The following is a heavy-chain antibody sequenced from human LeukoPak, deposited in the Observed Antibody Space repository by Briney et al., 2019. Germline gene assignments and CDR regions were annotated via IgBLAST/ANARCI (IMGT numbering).Heavy chain of an antibody. Sequence: SETLSLTCTVSGGSISSNNYYWGWIRQPPGKGLEWIGYIYYSGSTYYNPSLKSRVTISVDTSKNQFSLKLSSVTAADTAVYYCARGGIAVAGTLGWFDPWGQGTLVTVSS. CDR2: IYYSGST. D-gene: IGHD6-19*01. CDR1: GGSISSNNYY. J-gene: IGHJ5*02. CDR3: ARGGIAVAGTLGWFDP. V-gene: IGHV4-39*07.